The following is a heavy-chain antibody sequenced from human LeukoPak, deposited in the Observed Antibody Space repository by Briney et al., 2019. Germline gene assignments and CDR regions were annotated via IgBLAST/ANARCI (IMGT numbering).Heavy chain of an antibody. CDR3: ARAPLYGSCEY. V-gene: IGHV1-18*01. CDR1: GYTFSSYG. CDR2: ISGYNGNT. Sequence: ASVKLSCKASGYTFSSYGISWVRQAPGQGLEWMGWISGYNGNTNYAQKLQGRVTMTTDTATSTTYMEQRSLRSDDTAVYYCARAPLYGSCEYWGQGTLVTVSS. J-gene: IGHJ4*02. D-gene: IGHD6-6*01.